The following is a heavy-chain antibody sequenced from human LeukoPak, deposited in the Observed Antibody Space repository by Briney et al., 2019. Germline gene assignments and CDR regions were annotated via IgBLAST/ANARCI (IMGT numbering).Heavy chain of an antibody. Sequence: SETQSLACTVSGGSISSGSYYWSWIRQPAGKGLEWIGRIYTSGSTNYNPSLKSRVTISVDTSKNQFSLKLSSVTAADTAVYYCARDFAFWGQGTLVTVSS. J-gene: IGHJ4*02. V-gene: IGHV4-61*02. CDR3: ARDFAF. CDR2: IYTSGST. CDR1: GGSISSGSYY.